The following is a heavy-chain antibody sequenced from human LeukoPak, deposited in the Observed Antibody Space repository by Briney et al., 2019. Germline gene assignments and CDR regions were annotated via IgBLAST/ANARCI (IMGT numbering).Heavy chain of an antibody. CDR3: ARLHSTWFDP. CDR1: GFTFRSYW. D-gene: IGHD2/OR15-2a*01. Sequence: PGGSLRLSCAASGFTFRSYWMSWVRQAPGKGLEWVANIKQDGSEKYYVDSVKGRFTISRDNAKNSLYLQMNSLRAEDTAVYYCARLHSTWFDPWGQGTLVTVSS. J-gene: IGHJ5*02. CDR2: IKQDGSEK. V-gene: IGHV3-7*01.